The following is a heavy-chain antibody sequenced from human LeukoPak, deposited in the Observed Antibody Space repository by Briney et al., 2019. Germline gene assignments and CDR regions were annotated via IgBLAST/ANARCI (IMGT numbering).Heavy chain of an antibody. D-gene: IGHD6-13*01. CDR2: INHSGST. CDR3: ARNLIPEQLVVNF. V-gene: IGHV4-34*01. J-gene: IGHJ4*02. Sequence: SETLSFTCAVYGVSFSGYYWSWLRQPPGKGLEWIGEINHSGSTNYNPSLKSRVTMSVDTSKNQFSLNLQSVTPEDTAVYYCARNLIPEQLVVNFWGQGTLVTVSS. CDR1: GVSFSGYY.